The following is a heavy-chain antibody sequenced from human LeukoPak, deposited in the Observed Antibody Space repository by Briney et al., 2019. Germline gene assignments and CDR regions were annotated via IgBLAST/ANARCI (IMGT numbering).Heavy chain of an antibody. CDR3: ARDGSGWSNWFDP. CDR2: ISTSSTYI. J-gene: IGHJ5*02. D-gene: IGHD6-19*01. V-gene: IGHV3-21*01. CDR1: GFTFSSCT. Sequence: GGSLRLSCAASGFTFSSCTMNWVRQAPGKGLEWVSSISTSSTYIYYADSVKGRFTISRDNAKNSLFLQMNSLRAEDTAVYFCARDGSGWSNWFDPWGQGTLVTVSS.